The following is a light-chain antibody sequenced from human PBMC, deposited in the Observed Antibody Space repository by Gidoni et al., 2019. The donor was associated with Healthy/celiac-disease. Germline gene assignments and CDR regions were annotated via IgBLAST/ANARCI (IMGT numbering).Light chain of an antibody. J-gene: IGKJ2*01. V-gene: IGKV1-39*01. CDR2: AAS. CDR3: QQSYSTPPYT. Sequence: DIQMTQSPSSLSASVGDRVTITCRASQSISRYLNLYQQKPGKAPKLLIYAASSLQSGVPSRFSGSGSGTDFTLTISSLQPEDFATYYCQQSYSTPPYTFGQGTKLEIK. CDR1: QSISRY.